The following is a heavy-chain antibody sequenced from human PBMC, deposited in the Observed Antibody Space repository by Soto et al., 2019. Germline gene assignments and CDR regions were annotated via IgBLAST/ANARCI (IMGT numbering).Heavy chain of an antibody. Sequence: ETLSLTCTVSGGSISSYCWSWIRQPPGKGLECIGYICYSGNTNYNPSLKSRVTISVDTSRNQFYLRLTSVTAADTAVYYCARAHRIRDPHFEYWGKETLLNTSS. CDR2: ICYSGNT. V-gene: IGHV4-59*01. CDR1: GGSISSYC. D-gene: IGHD2-21*02. J-gene: IGHJ4*02. CDR3: ARAHRIRDPHFEY.